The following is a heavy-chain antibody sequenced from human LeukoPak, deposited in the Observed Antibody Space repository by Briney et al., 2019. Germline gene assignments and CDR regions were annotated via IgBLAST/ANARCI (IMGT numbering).Heavy chain of an antibody. CDR1: GFTITSYA. D-gene: IGHD3-22*01. CDR2: VSGSADNT. CDR3: AKATYYYDSYGYNGVFDY. J-gene: IGHJ4*02. V-gene: IGHV3-23*01. Sequence: GGSLRLSCEASGFTITSYAMSWVRQAPGKGLEWVSAVSGSADNTYYADSVRGRFTISRDNSKNTLYLQMNSLRAEDAAVYYCAKATYYYDSYGYNGVFDYWGQGTLVTLSS.